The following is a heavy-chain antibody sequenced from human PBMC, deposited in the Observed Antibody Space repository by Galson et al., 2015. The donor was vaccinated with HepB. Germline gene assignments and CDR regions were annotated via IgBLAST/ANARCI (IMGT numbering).Heavy chain of an antibody. J-gene: IGHJ5*02. CDR1: GGSFSGYY. CDR3: ARVSSTIFGVVISHNWFDP. Sequence: SETLSLTCAVYGGSFSGYYWSWIRQPPGKGLEWIGEINHSGSTNYNPSLKSRVTISVDTSKNQFSLKLSSVTAADTAVYYCARVSSTIFGVVISHNWFDPWGQGTLVTVSS. D-gene: IGHD3-3*01. V-gene: IGHV4-34*01. CDR2: INHSGST.